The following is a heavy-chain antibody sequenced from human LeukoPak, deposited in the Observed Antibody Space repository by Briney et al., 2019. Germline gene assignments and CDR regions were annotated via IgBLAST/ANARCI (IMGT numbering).Heavy chain of an antibody. D-gene: IGHD2-2*01. CDR3: AKPQPGAFEI. V-gene: IGHV1-2*02. CDR2: INTNSGAT. CDR1: GYTFTAYY. Sequence: ASVKLSCSAAGYTFTAYYVHWVREAPGHGLEWMGWINTNSGATNYAQKFQGRVTMTRDTSISTAYMELSRLRSDDTAFYYCAKPQPGAFEIWGQGTMVTVSS. J-gene: IGHJ3*02.